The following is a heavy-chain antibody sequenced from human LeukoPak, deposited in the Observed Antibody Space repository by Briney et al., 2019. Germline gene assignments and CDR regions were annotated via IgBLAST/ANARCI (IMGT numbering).Heavy chain of an antibody. V-gene: IGHV3-30*18. CDR2: ISYGGNDK. D-gene: IGHD6-13*01. CDR1: GFTFSNYG. J-gene: IGHJ4*02. CDR3: AKDQDVAAADYYFDY. Sequence: GGSLRLSCAASGFTFSNYGMHWVRQAPGKGLEWVAVISYGGNDKYYADSVKGRFTISRDNSKNTLYLQMNSLRAEDTAVYYCAKDQDVAAADYYFDYWGQGTQVTVSS.